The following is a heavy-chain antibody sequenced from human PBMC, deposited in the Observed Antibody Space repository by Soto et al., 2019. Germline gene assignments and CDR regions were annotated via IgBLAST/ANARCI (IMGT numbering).Heavy chain of an antibody. CDR2: IKSKTDGGTT. J-gene: IGHJ5*02. V-gene: IGHV3-15*07. D-gene: IGHD3-3*01. CDR1: GFTFSNAW. Sequence: GGSLRLSCAASGFTFSNAWINWVRQAPGKGLEWVGRIKSKTDGGTTDYAAPVKGRFTISRDDSKNTLYLQMNSLKTEDTAVYYCTTDSLVLRFLEWAFDPWGQGTLVTVSS. CDR3: TTDSLVLRFLEWAFDP.